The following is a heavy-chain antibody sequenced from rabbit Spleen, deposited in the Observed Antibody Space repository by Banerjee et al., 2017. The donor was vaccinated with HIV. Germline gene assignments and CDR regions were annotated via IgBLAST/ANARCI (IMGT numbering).Heavy chain of an antibody. CDR1: GVSFSISSY. Sequence: QSLEESGGDLVKPGASLTLTCTASGVSFSISSYMCWVRQAPGKGLEWIACINAATGKPVYATWAKGRFTISRTSSTTVTLRMTSLTAADRAAYFCARDLVTAIGWNFALWGQGTLVTVS. CDR3: ARDLVTAIGWNFAL. V-gene: IGHV1S40*01. CDR2: INAATGKP. J-gene: IGHJ4*01. D-gene: IGHD7-1*01.